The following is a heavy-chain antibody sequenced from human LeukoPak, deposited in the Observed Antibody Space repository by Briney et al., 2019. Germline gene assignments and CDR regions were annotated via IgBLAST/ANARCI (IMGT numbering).Heavy chain of an antibody. Sequence: GGSLRLSCAASGFTFSSYSMNWVRQAPGKGLEWVSYISSSSSTIYYADSVKGRFTISRDNAKNSLYLQMHSLRAEDTAVYYCATKPNSGYDPFDYWGQGTLVTVSS. CDR1: GFTFSSYS. CDR2: ISSSSSTI. D-gene: IGHD5-12*01. CDR3: ATKPNSGYDPFDY. V-gene: IGHV3-48*04. J-gene: IGHJ4*02.